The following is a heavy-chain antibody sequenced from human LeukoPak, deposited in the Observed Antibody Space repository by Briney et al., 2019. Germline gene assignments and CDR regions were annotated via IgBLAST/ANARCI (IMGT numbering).Heavy chain of an antibody. J-gene: IGHJ4*02. D-gene: IGHD2-21*02. Sequence: ASVKVSRKASGYTFTGYYMHWVRQAPGQGLEWMGRINPNSGGTNYAQKFQGRVTMTRDTSISTAYMELSRLRSDDTAVYYCARDQKIVVVTAILDYWGQGTLVTVSS. CDR2: INPNSGGT. CDR3: ARDQKIVVVTAILDY. V-gene: IGHV1-2*06. CDR1: GYTFTGYY.